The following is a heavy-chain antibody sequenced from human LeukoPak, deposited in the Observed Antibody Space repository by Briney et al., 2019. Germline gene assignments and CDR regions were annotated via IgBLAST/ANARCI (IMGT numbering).Heavy chain of an antibody. J-gene: IGHJ6*02. CDR3: ARLTYYDFWSGPKYYGMDV. V-gene: IGHV4-31*03. Sequence: SETLSLTCTVSGGSISSGGYYWSWIRQHPGKGLEWIGYIYYSGSTYYNPSLKSRVIISVGTSKNQFSLKLSSVTAADTAVYYCARLTYYDFWSGPKYYGMDVWGQGTTVTVSS. D-gene: IGHD3-3*01. CDR1: GGSISSGGYY. CDR2: IYYSGST.